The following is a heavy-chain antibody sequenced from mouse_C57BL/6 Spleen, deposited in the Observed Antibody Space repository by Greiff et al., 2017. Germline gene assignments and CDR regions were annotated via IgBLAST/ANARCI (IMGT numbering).Heavy chain of an antibody. CDR3: ARFYYGSSYYAMDY. Sequence: VQLQQSGPELVKPGDSVKISCKASGYSFTGYFMNWVMQSHGKSLEWIGRINPYNGDTFYNQKFKGKATLTVDKSPSTAHRELRSLTSEDSAVYYFARFYYGSSYYAMDYWGHGTSVTVSS. J-gene: IGHJ4*01. D-gene: IGHD1-1*01. V-gene: IGHV1-20*01. CDR1: GYSFTGYF. CDR2: INPYNGDT.